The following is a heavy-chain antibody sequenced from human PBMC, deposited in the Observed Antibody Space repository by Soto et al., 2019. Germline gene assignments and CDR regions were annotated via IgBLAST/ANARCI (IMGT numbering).Heavy chain of an antibody. J-gene: IGHJ4*02. D-gene: IGHD3-3*01. CDR3: ARDVEGLTNFGVAFRYFDN. CDR1: GFSFSDFA. CDR2: ITRSGTNM. Sequence: QVQLVESGGGLVKPGGSLRLSCAASGFSFSDFAMTWVRQAPGKGLEWVSYITRSGTNMYYADSVKGRFTISRDNAKDSLFLQINSLRAEDTAVYYCARDVEGLTNFGVAFRYFDNWGQGTLVTVSS. V-gene: IGHV3-11*01.